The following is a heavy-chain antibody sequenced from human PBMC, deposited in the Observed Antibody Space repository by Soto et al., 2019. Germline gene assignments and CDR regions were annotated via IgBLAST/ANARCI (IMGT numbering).Heavy chain of an antibody. CDR3: ARGRNRSHYGLRILMDV. Sequence: PGGSLRLSCAASGFTFSSYAMHWVRQAPGKGLEWVAVISYDGSIKYYADSVKGRFTISRDNSKNTLYLQMNSLRAEDTAVYYCARGRNRSHYGLRILMDVWGKGTTVTVSS. D-gene: IGHD3-10*01. V-gene: IGHV3-30-3*01. CDR1: GFTFSSYA. CDR2: ISYDGSIK. J-gene: IGHJ6*04.